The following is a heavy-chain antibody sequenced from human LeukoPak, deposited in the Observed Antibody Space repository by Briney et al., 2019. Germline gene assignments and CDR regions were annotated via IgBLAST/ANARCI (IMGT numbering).Heavy chain of an antibody. Sequence: SGGSLRLSCAASGFTFSSFAMSWVRQAPGKGLEWVSAISGSGGSTYYADSVKGRFTISRDNSKNTLYLQMNSLRAEDTAVYYCAKDRKVVPVGDVWGQGTTVTVSS. CDR1: GFTFSSFA. CDR3: AKDRKVVPVGDV. J-gene: IGHJ6*02. D-gene: IGHD2-15*01. V-gene: IGHV3-23*01. CDR2: ISGSGGST.